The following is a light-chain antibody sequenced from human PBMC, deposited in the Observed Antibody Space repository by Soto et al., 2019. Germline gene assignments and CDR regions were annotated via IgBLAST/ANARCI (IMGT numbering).Light chain of an antibody. J-gene: IGLJ1*01. Sequence: QSVLTQPPSASGTPGQRVTISCSGSSSNIGSNTVSWYQQLPGTAPKLLIYNTNQRPSGVPDRFSGSKSGTSASLAISGLQSEDEADYYCAAWDDSLIGFYVFGTGTKVTV. CDR3: AAWDDSLIGFYV. V-gene: IGLV1-44*01. CDR2: NTN. CDR1: SSNIGSNT.